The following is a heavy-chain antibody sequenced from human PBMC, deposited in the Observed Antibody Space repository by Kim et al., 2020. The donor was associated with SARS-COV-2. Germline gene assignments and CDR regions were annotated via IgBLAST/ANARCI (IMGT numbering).Heavy chain of an antibody. CDR2: ISGSYRAI. CDR1: GLTFSINS. CDR3: ASSPITMVRGAYFDY. D-gene: IGHD3-10*01. Sequence: GGSLRLSCAASGLTFSINSMNWVRQAPGKGLEWVSYISGSYRAIYYADSVKGRFTISRDNAKNSLYLRMNSLRDEDTAVYYCASSPITMVRGAYFDYWG. V-gene: IGHV3-48*02. J-gene: IGHJ4*01.